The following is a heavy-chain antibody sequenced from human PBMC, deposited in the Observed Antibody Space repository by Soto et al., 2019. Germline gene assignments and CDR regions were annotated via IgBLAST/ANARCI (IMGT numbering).Heavy chain of an antibody. CDR2: IYSGGST. CDR1: GFTVSSNY. J-gene: IGHJ6*02. CDR3: ARDPPATRHGMDV. Sequence: EVQLVETGGGLIQPGGSLRLSCAASGFTVSSNYMSWVRQAPGKGLEWVSVIYSGGSTYYADSVRGRFNISRDNSKNTLYLQMKSLRAEDTAVYYWARDPPATRHGMDVWGQGTTVTVSS. V-gene: IGHV3-53*02.